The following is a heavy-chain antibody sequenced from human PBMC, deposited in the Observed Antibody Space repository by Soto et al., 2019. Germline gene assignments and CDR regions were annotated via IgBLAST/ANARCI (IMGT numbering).Heavy chain of an antibody. V-gene: IGHV3-21*01. J-gene: IGHJ4*02. CDR3: ARDPKDSSSSGFY. Sequence: GGSLRLSCAASGFTFSSYSMNWVRQAPGKGLEWVSSISSSSSYIYYADSVKGRFTISRDNAKNSLYLQMNSLRAEDTAVYYCARDPKDSSSSGFYWGQGTLVTVSS. CDR1: GFTFSSYS. CDR2: ISSSSSYI. D-gene: IGHD6-6*01.